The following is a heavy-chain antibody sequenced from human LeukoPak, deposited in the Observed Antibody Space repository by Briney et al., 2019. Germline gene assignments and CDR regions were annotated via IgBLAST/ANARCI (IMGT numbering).Heavy chain of an antibody. Sequence: GASVKVSCKASGYTFTSYGISWVRQAPGQGLEWMGWISAYNSNTNYAQKLQGRVTMTTDTSTSTAYMELRSLRSDDTAVYYCARVSGSYYYYYYMDVWGKGTTVTISS. J-gene: IGHJ6*03. CDR2: ISAYNSNT. CDR1: GYTFTSYG. CDR3: ARVSGSYYYYYYMDV. D-gene: IGHD1-26*01. V-gene: IGHV1-18*01.